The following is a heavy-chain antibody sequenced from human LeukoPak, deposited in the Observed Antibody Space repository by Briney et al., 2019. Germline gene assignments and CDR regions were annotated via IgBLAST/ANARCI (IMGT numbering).Heavy chain of an antibody. D-gene: IGHD3-22*01. J-gene: IGHJ4*02. Sequence: GGSLRLSCAASGFTFSSYWMSWVRQAPGKGLEWVANIKQDGSEKYYVDSVKGRFTISRDNAKNSLYLQMNSLRAEDTAVYYCARGQDSSGYYYVIGYWGQGTLVTVSS. CDR2: IKQDGSEK. CDR3: ARGQDSSGYYYVIGY. CDR1: GFTFSSYW. V-gene: IGHV3-7*01.